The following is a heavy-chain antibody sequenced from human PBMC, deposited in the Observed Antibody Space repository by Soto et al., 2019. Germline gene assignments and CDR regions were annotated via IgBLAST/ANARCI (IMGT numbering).Heavy chain of an antibody. CDR1: GFTFSSKW. J-gene: IGHJ6*02. V-gene: IGHV3-74*01. CDR2: INGDGTTT. Sequence: GGSLRLSCAASGFTFSSKWMHWVRLVPGKGLVWVARINGDGTTTDYADSMKGRFIISRDNAKNTMYLQMNSLRAEYTAVDDGAREGSIFYGSGSRYYYYYYGMDVWGQGPTVTVSS. D-gene: IGHD3-10*01. CDR3: AREGSIFYGSGSRYYYYYYGMDV.